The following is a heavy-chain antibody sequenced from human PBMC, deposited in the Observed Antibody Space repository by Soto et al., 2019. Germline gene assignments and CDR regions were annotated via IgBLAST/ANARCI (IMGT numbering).Heavy chain of an antibody. Sequence: GESLKISCKGSGYSFTSYWIGWVRQMPGKGLEWMWIIYPGDSDTRYSPSFQGQVTISAAKSISTAYLQWSRLKASDTAMYYCARHLETSWGPGIAVANALDIWGQGTTVTVSS. CDR1: GYSFTSYW. CDR2: IYPGDSDT. D-gene: IGHD6-19*01. CDR3: ARHLETSWGPGIAVANALDI. J-gene: IGHJ3*02. V-gene: IGHV5-51*01.